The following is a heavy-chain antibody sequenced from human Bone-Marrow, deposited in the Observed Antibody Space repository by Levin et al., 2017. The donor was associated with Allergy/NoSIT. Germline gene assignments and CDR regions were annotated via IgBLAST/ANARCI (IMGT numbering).Heavy chain of an antibody. Sequence: VSGPTLVKPTQTLTLTCAFSGFSLTTGGMGVAWLRQPPGKALEWLALIYWDGEVRYSPSLKSRLTITKDTSRNHVVLRMTDMDPVDTGTYYCARIPQSAEVVLVAGWFDSWGQGTLVAVSS. CDR3: ARIPQSAEVVLVAGWFDS. V-gene: IGHV2-5*02. CDR2: IYWDGEV. CDR1: GFSLTTGGMG. D-gene: IGHD2-15*01. J-gene: IGHJ5*01.